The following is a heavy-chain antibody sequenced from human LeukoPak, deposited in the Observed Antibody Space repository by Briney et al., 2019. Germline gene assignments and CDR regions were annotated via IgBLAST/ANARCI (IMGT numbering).Heavy chain of an antibody. Sequence: GGSLRLSCAASGVTFSDYYMTWIRQAPGKGLEWVSYISSSGSSIYYADSVKGRFTISRDNAKNSLYLQMNSLRAEDAAVYYCARGGSDFAASDFWGQGTLVTVSS. CDR2: ISSSGSSI. J-gene: IGHJ4*02. CDR1: GVTFSDYY. CDR3: ARGGSDFAASDF. V-gene: IGHV3-11*01. D-gene: IGHD1-26*01.